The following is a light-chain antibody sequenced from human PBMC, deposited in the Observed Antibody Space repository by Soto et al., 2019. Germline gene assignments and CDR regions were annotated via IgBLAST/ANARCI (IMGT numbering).Light chain of an antibody. V-gene: IGLV2-14*01. CDR1: SSDVGGYNY. Sequence: VLTQPASVSGSPGQSITISCTGTSSDVGGYNYVSWYQQHPGKAPKLMIYEVSNRPSGVSNRFSGSKSGNTASLTISGLQAEDEADYYCSSYTSSSCYVFGTGTKVTVL. J-gene: IGLJ1*01. CDR2: EVS. CDR3: SSYTSSSCYV.